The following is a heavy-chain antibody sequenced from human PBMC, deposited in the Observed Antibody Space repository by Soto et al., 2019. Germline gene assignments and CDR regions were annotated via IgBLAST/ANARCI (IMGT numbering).Heavy chain of an antibody. CDR1: GFPFSSYA. J-gene: IGHJ4*02. V-gene: IGHV3-23*01. D-gene: IGHD6-19*01. CDR2: ISGSGGST. Sequence: GGSLRLSCAASGFPFSSYAMSWVRQAPGKGLEWVSAISGSGGSTYYADSVKGRFTISRDNFKNTLYLQMNSLRAEDTAVYYCAKDDDYSSGWYGRHYDYWGQGTLVTVSS. CDR3: AKDDDYSSGWYGRHYDY.